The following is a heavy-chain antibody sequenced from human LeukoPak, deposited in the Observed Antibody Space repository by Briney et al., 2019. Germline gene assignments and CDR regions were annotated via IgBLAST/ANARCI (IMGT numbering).Heavy chain of an antibody. CDR1: GGSISSYR. Sequence: SETLSLTCTVSGGSISSYRWNWIWQPPGKGLEWIGNTYTSGSTNYSPSLKSRVTISADTSKNHFSLKMTSVTAADTAVYYCAIHVAGDSSGSYYLDSWGRGTLVTVSS. J-gene: IGHJ4*02. D-gene: IGHD3-22*01. V-gene: IGHV4-4*09. CDR2: TYTSGST. CDR3: AIHVAGDSSGSYYLDS.